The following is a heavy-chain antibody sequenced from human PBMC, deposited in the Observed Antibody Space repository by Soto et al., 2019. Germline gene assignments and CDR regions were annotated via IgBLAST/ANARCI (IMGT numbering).Heavy chain of an antibody. J-gene: IGHJ6*02. Sequence: QVQLVESGGGVVQPGRSLRLSCAASGFTFSSYGMHWVRQAPGKGLEWVAVIWYDGSNKYYADSVKGRFTISRDNSKNTLYLQMYSLRAEDTAVYYCARDRVGAAAGTSYYYYYGMDVWGQGTTVTVSS. CDR3: ARDRVGAAAGTSYYYYYGMDV. D-gene: IGHD6-13*01. CDR2: IWYDGSNK. CDR1: GFTFSSYG. V-gene: IGHV3-33*01.